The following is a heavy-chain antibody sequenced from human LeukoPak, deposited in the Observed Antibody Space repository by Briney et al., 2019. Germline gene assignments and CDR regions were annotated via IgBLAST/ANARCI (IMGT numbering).Heavy chain of an antibody. CDR1: GFTFNSFS. V-gene: IGHV3-23*01. D-gene: IGHD1-26*01. CDR2: ITGSGGST. Sequence: PGGSLRLSCAASGFTFNSFSRNWIRQAPGKGLEWVSTITGSGGSTYYADSVKGRFTVSRDNSKNTLYLQMNSLRAEDTALFYCVKSSGSGNYTFDHWGQGTLVTVSS. J-gene: IGHJ4*02. CDR3: VKSSGSGNYTFDH.